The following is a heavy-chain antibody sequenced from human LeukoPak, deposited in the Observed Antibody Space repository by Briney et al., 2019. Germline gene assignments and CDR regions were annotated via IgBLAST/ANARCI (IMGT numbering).Heavy chain of an antibody. CDR2: ISGSGRAT. D-gene: IGHD2-21*02. CDR1: GVSFSNHA. Sequence: GGSLRLSCAASGVSFSNHAMSWVRQAPGKGLQWVSGISGSGRATYYADSVKGRFTISRDSSTNTLYLQMNSLRAEDTAIYYCAKDLDVVVTTLDYWGQGTLVTVSS. V-gene: IGHV3-23*01. CDR3: AKDLDVVVTTLDY. J-gene: IGHJ4*02.